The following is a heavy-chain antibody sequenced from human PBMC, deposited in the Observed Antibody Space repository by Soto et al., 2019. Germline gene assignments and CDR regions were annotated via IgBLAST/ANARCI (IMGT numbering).Heavy chain of an antibody. CDR3: SRVTPLMDV. J-gene: IGHJ6*03. V-gene: IGHV4-39*01. CDR2: IYYSGST. CDR1: GGSISSSSYY. Sequence: QLQLQASGPGLVKPSETLSLTCTVSGGSISSSSYYWGWIRQPPGKGLEWIGSIYYSGSTYYNPYLKSRVTISVDTSKNQFALMRSSVAAADTAVYYCSRVTPLMDVWGKGTTVTVSS. D-gene: IGHD2-21*02.